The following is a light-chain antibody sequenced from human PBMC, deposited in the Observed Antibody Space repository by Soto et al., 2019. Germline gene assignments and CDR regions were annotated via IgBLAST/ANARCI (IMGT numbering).Light chain of an antibody. CDR1: VMISTY. J-gene: IGKJ5*01. CDR2: DAS. V-gene: IGKV3-11*01. Sequence: EDVLTQSPVTLSLSPGQRATLSSRASVMISTYVAWYQQKPGQAPRLLIYDASNRATGVPARFSGSGSGTDFTLTISALQPEDFAVYYCQQRSNWPPITFGQGTRLEI. CDR3: QQRSNWPPIT.